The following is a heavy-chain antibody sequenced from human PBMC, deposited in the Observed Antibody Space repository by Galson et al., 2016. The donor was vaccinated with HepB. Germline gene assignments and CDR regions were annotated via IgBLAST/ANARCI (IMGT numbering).Heavy chain of an antibody. D-gene: IGHD3-10*01. J-gene: IGHJ6*02. V-gene: IGHV3-23*01. CDR3: ARDLEKFGELFHYYGMDV. CDR1: GFTFSTYA. CDR2: ISGSGGRT. Sequence: SLRLSCAGSGFTFSTYAVNWVRQAPGKGLEWVSGISGSGGRTYYADSVKGRFTISRDNSKNTLYLQMNSLRAEDTAMYYCARDLEKFGELFHYYGMDVWGQGTTGTVSS.